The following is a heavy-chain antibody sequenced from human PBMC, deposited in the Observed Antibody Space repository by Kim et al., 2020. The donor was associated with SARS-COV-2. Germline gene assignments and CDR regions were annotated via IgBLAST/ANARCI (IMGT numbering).Heavy chain of an antibody. D-gene: IGHD6-13*01. CDR3: ARGSKPYDYYYGMDV. V-gene: IGHV4-59*09. J-gene: IGHJ6*02. Sequence: PALRGRVTRSVDTSKNQFSLKLSSVTAADTAVYYCARGSKPYDYYYGMDVWGQGTTVTVSS.